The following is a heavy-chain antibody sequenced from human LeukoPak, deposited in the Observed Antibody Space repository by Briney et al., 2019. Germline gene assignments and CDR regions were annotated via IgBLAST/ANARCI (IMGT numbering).Heavy chain of an antibody. CDR2: IYNSGST. D-gene: IGHD5-18*01. CDR1: GGSISSYY. J-gene: IGHJ4*02. V-gene: IGHV4-59*01. Sequence: PSETLSLTCTASGGSISSYYWSWIRQPPGKGLEWIGYIYNSGSTNYNPSLKSRVTMSVDTSKNQFSLQLSSVTAADTAVYFCARAGRGYFYGFDYWGQGALVTVSS. CDR3: ARAGRGYFYGFDY.